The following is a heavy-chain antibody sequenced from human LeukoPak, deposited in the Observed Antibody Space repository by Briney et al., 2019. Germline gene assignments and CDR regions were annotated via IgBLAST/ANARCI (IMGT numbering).Heavy chain of an antibody. CDR1: GFTFSDYY. Sequence: GGSLRLSCAASGFTFSDYYMSWIRRAPGQGLEWVAYISHSSGFTNYADSVKGRFAISRDNAKNSLYLQMDSLRADDTAIYYCAKLFKAYSSTWIDYWGQGNLVTVSS. D-gene: IGHD6-13*01. CDR2: ISHSSGFT. J-gene: IGHJ4*02. V-gene: IGHV3-11*03. CDR3: AKLFKAYSSTWIDY.